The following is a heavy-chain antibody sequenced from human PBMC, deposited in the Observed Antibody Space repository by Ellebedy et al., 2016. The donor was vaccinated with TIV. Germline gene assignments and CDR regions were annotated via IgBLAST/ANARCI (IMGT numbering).Heavy chain of an antibody. Sequence: PGGSLRLSCAASGFTFICCAMSWVRQTPGKGLEWVSFICNSGDTTYADYVKGRFAISRDNSKDTLFRQMNSLRAEDTGVYYCAKLAGISSWYAEYWGQGTLVTVSS. J-gene: IGHJ4*02. D-gene: IGHD6-13*01. V-gene: IGHV3-23*01. CDR1: GFTFICCA. CDR2: ICNSGDTT. CDR3: AKLAGISSWYAEY.